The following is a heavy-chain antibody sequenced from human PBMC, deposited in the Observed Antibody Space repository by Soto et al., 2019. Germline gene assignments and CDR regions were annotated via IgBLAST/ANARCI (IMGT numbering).Heavy chain of an antibody. CDR3: AKLQDSQNAFDI. Sequence: GGSLRLSCAASGFTFSSYAMSWVRQAPGKGLEWVSAISGSGGGTYYADSVKGRFTISRDNSKNTLYLQMNSLRAEDTAVYYCAKLQDSQNAFDIWGQGTTVTVSS. J-gene: IGHJ3*02. D-gene: IGHD2-15*01. CDR2: ISGSGGGT. V-gene: IGHV3-23*01. CDR1: GFTFSSYA.